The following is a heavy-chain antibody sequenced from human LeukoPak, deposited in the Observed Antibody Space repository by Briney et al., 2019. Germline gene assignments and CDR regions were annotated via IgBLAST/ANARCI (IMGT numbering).Heavy chain of an antibody. Sequence: ASVKVSCKASGFRFSSFGVSWVRQAPGQGLEWMGWISNYLGVTHYAEKFEDRVTMTVDTSTTTVYMELRSLKYDDTAIYYCARDSDYSGNGNGDWFDPWGQGTVVIVSS. V-gene: IGHV1-18*04. J-gene: IGHJ5*02. D-gene: IGHD4-11*01. CDR1: GFRFSSFG. CDR3: ARDSDYSGNGNGDWFDP. CDR2: ISNYLGVT.